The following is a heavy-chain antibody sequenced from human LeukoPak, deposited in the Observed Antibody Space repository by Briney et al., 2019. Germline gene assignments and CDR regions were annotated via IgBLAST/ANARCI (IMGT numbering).Heavy chain of an antibody. D-gene: IGHD6-13*01. CDR3: ARGRQLGY. CDR1: GFTFSNYW. J-gene: IGHJ4*02. CDR2: IKEDGSEK. Sequence: PGGSLRLSCAASGFTFSNYWMSWVRQAPGEGLEWVANIKEDGSEKYYVDSVKGRFTISRDNARNSLYLQMNSLRAEDTAVYYCARGRQLGYWGQGTLVTVSS. V-gene: IGHV3-7*04.